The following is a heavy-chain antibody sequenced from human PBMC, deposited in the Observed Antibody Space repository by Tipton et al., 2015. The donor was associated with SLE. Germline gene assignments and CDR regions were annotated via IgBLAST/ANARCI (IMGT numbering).Heavy chain of an antibody. CDR2: VHSGGNT. CDR3: ARHRGQSYGYLYIDD. CDR1: GVSIRSHY. D-gene: IGHD5-18*01. V-gene: IGHV4-39*01. J-gene: IGHJ4*02. Sequence: TLSLTCTVSGVSIRSHYWGWIRQPPGKGLEWIGSVHSGGNTFYNPSLKSRVTISMDTSKNQFFLDLDSVTAADTAVFYCARHRGQSYGYLYIDDWGQGTLVTVSS.